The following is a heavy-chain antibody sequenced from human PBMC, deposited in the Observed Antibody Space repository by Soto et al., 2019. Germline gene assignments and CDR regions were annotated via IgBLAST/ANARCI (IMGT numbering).Heavy chain of an antibody. Sequence: PGGSLRLSCAASGFTFSSYAMHWVRQAPGKGLERVAVISYDGSNKYYADSVKGRFTISRDNSKNTLYLQMNSLRAEDTAVYYCARTAARPPPHYYGMDVWGQGTTVTVSS. V-gene: IGHV3-30-3*01. D-gene: IGHD6-6*01. CDR1: GFTFSSYA. J-gene: IGHJ6*02. CDR2: ISYDGSNK. CDR3: ARTAARPPPHYYGMDV.